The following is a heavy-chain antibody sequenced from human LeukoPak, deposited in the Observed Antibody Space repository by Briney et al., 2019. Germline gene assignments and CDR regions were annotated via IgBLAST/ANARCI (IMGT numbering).Heavy chain of an antibody. CDR1: RGSISSGGYS. D-gene: IGHD3-22*01. Sequence: SETLSLTCAVSRGSISSGGYSWSWIRQPPGNGLEWIGYIYHSGSTYYNPSLKGRVTISVDRSKNQFSLKLSSVTAADTAVYYCARGNYYDSSGYPDAFDIWGQGTMVTVSS. CDR2: IYHSGST. V-gene: IGHV4-30-2*01. CDR3: ARGNYYDSSGYPDAFDI. J-gene: IGHJ3*02.